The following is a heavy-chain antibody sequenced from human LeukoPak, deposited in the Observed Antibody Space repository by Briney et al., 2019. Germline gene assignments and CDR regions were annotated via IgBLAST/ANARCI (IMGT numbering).Heavy chain of an antibody. CDR3: ARDLEIVAAGWYFDL. D-gene: IGHD6-13*01. CDR1: GFIFSNYA. J-gene: IGHJ2*01. Sequence: GGSLRLSCAASGFIFSNYAMTWVRQAPGKGLEWVSSISMTGGSTYYADSVKGRFTISRDNSKNTLLLQMKELRAEDTAVYYCARDLEIVAAGWYFDLWGRGTLVIVSS. CDR2: ISMTGGST. V-gene: IGHV3-23*01.